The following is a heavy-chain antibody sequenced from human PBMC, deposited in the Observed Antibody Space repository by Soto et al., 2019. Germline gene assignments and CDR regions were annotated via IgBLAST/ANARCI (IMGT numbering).Heavy chain of an antibody. CDR2: IIPIFGTA. D-gene: IGHD3-16*01. CDR1: GGSFSSYA. V-gene: IGHV1-69*06. CDR3: ATAVRGGYYYGMDV. J-gene: IGHJ6*02. Sequence: KTLWASVKVSCKGTGGSFSSYAISWVRQAPGQGLEWMGGIIPIFGTANYAQKFQGRVTITADKSTSTAYMELSSLRSEDTAVYYCATAVRGGYYYGMDVWGQGTTVTVSS.